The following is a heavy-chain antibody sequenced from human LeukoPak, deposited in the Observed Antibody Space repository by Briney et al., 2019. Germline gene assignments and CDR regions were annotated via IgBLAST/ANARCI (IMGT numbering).Heavy chain of an antibody. Sequence: GASVKVSCKASGYTFTGYYMHWVRQAPGQGLELMGWINPNSGGTNYAQKFQGRVTMTRDTSISTAYMELSRLRSDDTAVYYCARDLLTTDSNYYYYYGMDVWGQGTTVTVSS. D-gene: IGHD4-11*01. CDR3: ARDLLTTDSNYYYYYGMDV. CDR1: GYTFTGYY. V-gene: IGHV1-2*02. J-gene: IGHJ6*02. CDR2: INPNSGGT.